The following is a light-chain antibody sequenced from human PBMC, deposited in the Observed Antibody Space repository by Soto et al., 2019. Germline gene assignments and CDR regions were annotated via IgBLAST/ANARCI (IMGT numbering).Light chain of an antibody. J-gene: IGKJ1*01. V-gene: IGKV3-20*01. CDR3: QQYGSSPWT. CDR1: QSVDSN. Sequence: IVVTQSPATLSLSPGERATLSCRASQSVDSNLAWYQQKPGQTPRLLIYDASNRATGIPARFSGSGSGTDFTLTISRLEPEDFAVYFCQQYGSSPWTFGQGTKVDIK. CDR2: DAS.